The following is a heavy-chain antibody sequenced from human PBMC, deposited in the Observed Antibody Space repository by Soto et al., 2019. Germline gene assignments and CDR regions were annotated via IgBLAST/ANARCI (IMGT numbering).Heavy chain of an antibody. V-gene: IGHV3-23*01. Sequence: PGESLKISCAASGFTFSSYAMSWVRQAPGKGLEWVSAISGSGGSTYYADSVKGRFTISRDNSKNTLYLQMNSLRAEDTAVYYCAKDIMIVVVITPSYGMDVWGQGTTVTVSS. D-gene: IGHD3-22*01. CDR2: ISGSGGST. CDR3: AKDIMIVVVITPSYGMDV. J-gene: IGHJ6*02. CDR1: GFTFSSYA.